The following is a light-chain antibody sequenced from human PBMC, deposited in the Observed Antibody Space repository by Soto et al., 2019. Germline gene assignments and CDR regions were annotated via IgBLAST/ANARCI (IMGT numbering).Light chain of an antibody. CDR3: MQGTHWSHT. CDR2: KVS. Sequence: DVVVTQSPISLPVTLGQPASISCRSSHSLEYNEGESLLSWFHQRPGLSPRRFIYKVSKRDSGGHERVSGSGSGADFTLKVSRVEAEDLGVYFCMQGTHWSHTFGQGTRLAI. CDR1: HSLEYNEGESL. V-gene: IGKV2-30*01. J-gene: IGKJ2*01.